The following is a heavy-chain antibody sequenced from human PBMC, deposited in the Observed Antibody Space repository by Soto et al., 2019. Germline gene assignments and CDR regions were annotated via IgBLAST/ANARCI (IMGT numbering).Heavy chain of an antibody. CDR2: IWSGGGT. CDR3: ARDRLQEGYYDSSGYRYFDL. Sequence: GGSLRLSCAASGFTVSNSYMSWVRQAPGKGLECVSLIWSGGGTYYADSVKGRFTISRDNSKNTLYLQMNTLRAEDTAVYYCARDRLQEGYYDSSGYRYFDLWGRGTLVTVSS. D-gene: IGHD3-22*01. V-gene: IGHV3-53*01. CDR1: GFTVSNSY. J-gene: IGHJ2*01.